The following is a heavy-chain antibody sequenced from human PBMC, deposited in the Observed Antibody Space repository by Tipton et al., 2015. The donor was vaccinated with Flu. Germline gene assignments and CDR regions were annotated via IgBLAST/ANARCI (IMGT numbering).Heavy chain of an antibody. Sequence: SLRLSCEASGFTFSGHYFHWVRQAPGKGLMWLSRINTDGSGTDYVDSVQGRFTISRDNSKNTLYLQMNGLRAEDTAVYYCARDEGVVNYYFGMDVWGQGTTVTVSS. CDR3: ARDEGVVNYYFGMDV. CDR1: GFTFSGHY. CDR2: INTDGSGT. V-gene: IGHV3-74*01. J-gene: IGHJ6*01.